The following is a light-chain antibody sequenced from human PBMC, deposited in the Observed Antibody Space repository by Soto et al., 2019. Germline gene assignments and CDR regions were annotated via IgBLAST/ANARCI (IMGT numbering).Light chain of an antibody. Sequence: ENVLTQSPGTLSLSPGERATLSCRASQTVSSNFLAWYQQKPGQAPRLLIYGISARPTGIPDRFSGSGSGTDFSLTISRVEPEDFAVYYCHHYGSSNTFGQGTKLEMK. J-gene: IGKJ2*01. CDR1: QTVSSNF. CDR3: HHYGSSNT. V-gene: IGKV3-20*01. CDR2: GIS.